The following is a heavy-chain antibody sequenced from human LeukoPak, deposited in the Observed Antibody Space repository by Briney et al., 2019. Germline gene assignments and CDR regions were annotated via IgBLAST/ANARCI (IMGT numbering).Heavy chain of an antibody. CDR1: GFTFSSYA. D-gene: IGHD6-13*01. CDR2: ISGSGASI. Sequence: GGSLRLSCAASGFTFSSYAMSWVRQAPGKGLEWVSAISGSGASIYHADSVKGRFTLSRDNSKNTLYLQMNSLRPEDTAVYYCARRYSNTWYYFDYCGQGTLVTVSS. J-gene: IGHJ4*02. V-gene: IGHV3-23*01. CDR3: ARRYSNTWYYFDY.